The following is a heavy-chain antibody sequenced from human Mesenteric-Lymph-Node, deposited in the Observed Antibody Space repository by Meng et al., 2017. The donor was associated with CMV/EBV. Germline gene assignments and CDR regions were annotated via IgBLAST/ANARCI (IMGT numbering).Heavy chain of an antibody. Sequence: LSLTCAASGFTFSTSDMNWVRQSPGKGLEWVASISYDGNSIYYADSVRGRFTISRDDAQNSLYLQMISLRVDDTAVYYCANSKGQLGFAWWGQGTLVTVSS. CDR1: GFTFSTSD. D-gene: IGHD6-6*01. V-gene: IGHV3-21*01. CDR3: ANSKGQLGFAW. CDR2: ISYDGNSI. J-gene: IGHJ4*02.